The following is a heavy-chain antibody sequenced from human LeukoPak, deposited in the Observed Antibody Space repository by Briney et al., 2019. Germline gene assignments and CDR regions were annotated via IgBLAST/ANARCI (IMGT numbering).Heavy chain of an antibody. D-gene: IGHD3-22*01. V-gene: IGHV1-2*02. CDR2: INPNSGGT. J-gene: IGHJ4*02. CDR3: ATALGYYDISGYYYG. CDR1: GYTFTGYY. Sequence: ASVKVSCKASGYTFTGYYMHWVRQAPGQGLEWMGWINPNSGGTNYAQKFQGRVTMTRDTSISTAYMELSRLRSDDTAVYYCATALGYYDISGYYYGRGQGTLLTVSS.